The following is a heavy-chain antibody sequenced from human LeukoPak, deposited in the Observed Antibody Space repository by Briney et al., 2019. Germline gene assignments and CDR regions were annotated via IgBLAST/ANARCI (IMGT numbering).Heavy chain of an antibody. V-gene: IGHV1-69*01. J-gene: IGHJ4*02. CDR1: GGTFSSYA. CDR2: IIPIFGTA. Sequence: GSSVKVSCKASGGTFSSYAINWVRQAPGQGLEWMGGIIPIFGTANYAQKFQGRVTITADESTSTAYMELSSLRSEDTAVYYCARATRGRGYSYGSFYYFDYWGQGTLVTVSS. D-gene: IGHD5-18*01. CDR3: ARATRGRGYSYGSFYYFDY.